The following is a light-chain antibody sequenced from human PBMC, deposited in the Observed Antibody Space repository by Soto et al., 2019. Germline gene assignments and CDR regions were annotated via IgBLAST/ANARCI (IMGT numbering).Light chain of an antibody. J-gene: IGKJ4*01. V-gene: IGKV3-20*01. Sequence: EIVLTQSPGTLSLSPGERATLSCRASQSVYSSYLAWYHQKPGQAPRLLIYGASSRATGIPDRFSGSGSGTDFTLTISRLEPEDFAVYYCQQYGSPPATFGGGTKVEIK. CDR2: GAS. CDR1: QSVYSSY. CDR3: QQYGSPPAT.